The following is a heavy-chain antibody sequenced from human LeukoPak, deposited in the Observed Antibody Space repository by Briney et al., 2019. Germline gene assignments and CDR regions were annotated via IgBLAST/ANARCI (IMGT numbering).Heavy chain of an antibody. V-gene: IGHV3-15*01. J-gene: IGHJ4*02. CDR1: GFTFSSYS. D-gene: IGHD6-13*01. Sequence: GGSLRLSCAASGFTFSSYSMNWVRQAPGKGLEWVGRIRSKADGGTTDYAAPVKGRFTISRDDSENTLYLQMNSLKTEDTAVYYCTTTLVAYWGQGTLVTVSS. CDR3: TTTLVAY. CDR2: IRSKADGGTT.